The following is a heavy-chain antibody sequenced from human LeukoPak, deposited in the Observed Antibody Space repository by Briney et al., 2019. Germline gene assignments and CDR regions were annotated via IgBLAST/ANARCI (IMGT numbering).Heavy chain of an antibody. D-gene: IGHD1-1*01. V-gene: IGHV4-59*11. CDR3: ARYGRYSWYFDL. Sequence: PSETLSLTCTVSGGSISSHYWSWIRQPPGKGLEWIGYIYYSGSTNYNPSLKSRVTISVDTSKNQFSLKLSSVTAADTAVYYCARYGRYSWYFDLWGRGTLVTVSS. CDR1: GGSISSHY. CDR2: IYYSGST. J-gene: IGHJ2*01.